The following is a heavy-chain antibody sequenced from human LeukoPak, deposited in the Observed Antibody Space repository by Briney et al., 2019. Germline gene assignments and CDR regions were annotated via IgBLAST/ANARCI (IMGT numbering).Heavy chain of an antibody. V-gene: IGHV1-18*01. CDR2: ISAHNGNT. D-gene: IGHD3-10*01. Sequence: ASVKVSCKASVHSFANYGFSWVRQAPGQGLEWMGSISAHNGNTNYAQKFQGRVTMTTDTSTATAYMELRSLRSNDAAVYYCAREVVNYHGSGSFSPRQDYYGMDVWGQGTRVIVSS. CDR3: AREVVNYHGSGSFSPRQDYYGMDV. CDR1: VHSFANYG. J-gene: IGHJ6*02.